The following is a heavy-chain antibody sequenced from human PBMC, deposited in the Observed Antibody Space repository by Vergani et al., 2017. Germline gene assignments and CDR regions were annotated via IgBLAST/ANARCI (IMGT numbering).Heavy chain of an antibody. CDR3: ATTRGYFDWLYFDY. J-gene: IGHJ4*02. Sequence: QVQLVQSGAEVKKPWASVTVSCKASGYTFTGYYMNWVRQAPGQGLEWMGWINPNSGGTNYAQKFQGRVTMTRDTSISTAYMELSRLRSDDTAVYYCATTRGYFDWLYFDYWGQGTLVTVSS. CDR1: GYTFTGYY. V-gene: IGHV1-2*02. D-gene: IGHD3-9*01. CDR2: INPNSGGT.